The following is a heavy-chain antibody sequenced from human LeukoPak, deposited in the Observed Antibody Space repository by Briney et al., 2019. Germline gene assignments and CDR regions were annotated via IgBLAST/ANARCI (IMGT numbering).Heavy chain of an antibody. CDR2: ISSSGSTI. D-gene: IGHD6-19*01. J-gene: IGHJ4*02. CDR1: GFTFSSYA. V-gene: IGHV3-48*04. Sequence: GGSLRLSCAASGFTFSSYAMSWVRQAPGKGLEWVSYISSSGSTIYYADSVKGRFTISRDNAKNSLYLQMNSLRAEDTAVYYCARVSIAVAGLYYFDYWGQGTLVTVSS. CDR3: ARVSIAVAGLYYFDY.